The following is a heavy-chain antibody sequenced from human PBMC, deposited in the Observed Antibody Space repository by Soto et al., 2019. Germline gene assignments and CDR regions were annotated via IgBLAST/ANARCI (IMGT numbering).Heavy chain of an antibody. Sequence: EVQLLESGGGLVQPGGSLRLSCAASGFTFSSYAMSWVRQAPGKGLEWVSAISGSGGSTYYADSVKGRFTISRDNSKNKLYLQMNSLRADDMAVYYCAKALHNRGWYAFRVGFEAFDIWGQGTMVTVSS. CDR1: GFTFSSYA. D-gene: IGHD6-19*01. J-gene: IGHJ3*02. CDR3: AKALHNRGWYAFRVGFEAFDI. CDR2: ISGSGGST. V-gene: IGHV3-23*01.